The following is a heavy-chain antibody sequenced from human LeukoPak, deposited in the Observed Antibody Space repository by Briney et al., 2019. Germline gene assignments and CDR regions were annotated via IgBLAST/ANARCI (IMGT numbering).Heavy chain of an antibody. D-gene: IGHD2-2*02. V-gene: IGHV3-7*01. J-gene: IGHJ4*02. CDR1: GFTFTRYW. CDR3: GSWPSLRGQYRSSASCYNRVIYFDY. CDR2: IKEDGSEK. Sequence: GGSLRLSCGASGFTFTRYWMSWVRQAPGKGLEWVANIKEDGSEKYYVDSVKGRFTISRDNAKNSLYLQMNGLRAEDTAVYFCGSWPSLRGQYRSSASCYNRVIYFDYWGQGTLVTVSS.